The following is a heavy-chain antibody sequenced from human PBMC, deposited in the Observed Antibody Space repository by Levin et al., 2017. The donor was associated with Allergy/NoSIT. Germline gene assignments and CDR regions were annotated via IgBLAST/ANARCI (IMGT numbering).Heavy chain of an antibody. V-gene: IGHV3-23*01. D-gene: IGHD6-19*01. J-gene: IGHJ3*01. CDR2: ITGGGSDT. CDR1: GFAFGDYA. Sequence: PGGSLRLSCAASGFAFGDYAMTWVRQAPGKGLEWVSDITGGGSDTCYGDSVKGRFTVSRDNSKDMLYLELNSLRVEDTGIYYCAKKQAGTTGFSFDVWGQGTTVTVSS. CDR3: AKKQAGTTGFSFDV.